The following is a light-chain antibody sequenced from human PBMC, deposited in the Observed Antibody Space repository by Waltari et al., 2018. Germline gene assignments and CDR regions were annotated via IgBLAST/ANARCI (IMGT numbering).Light chain of an antibody. J-gene: IGLJ2*01. CDR2: GPG. V-gene: IGLV3-19*01. Sequence: SSDLTQDPSVSVALGQTVRITCQGDTLRRYYASWYQQRPGQAPVLVLYGPGNRPSGIPDRFSGSTSGNTVSLTITGAQAEDEADYYCHSRETFSTRLFGGGTRLTV. CDR1: TLRRYY. CDR3: HSRETFSTRL.